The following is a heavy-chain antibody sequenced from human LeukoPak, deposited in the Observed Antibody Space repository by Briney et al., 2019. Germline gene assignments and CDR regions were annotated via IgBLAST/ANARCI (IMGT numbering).Heavy chain of an antibody. V-gene: IGHV1-18*01. CDR3: AREPSTDSTVHFDY. J-gene: IGHJ4*02. Sequence: ASVKVSCKASGYTFTSYGISWVRQAPGQGLEWMGWISAYNGNTNYAQKLQGRVTMTRDTSISTAYMELSRLRSDDTAVYYCAREPSTDSTVHFDYWGQGTLVTVSS. CDR1: GYTFTSYG. D-gene: IGHD2-15*01. CDR2: ISAYNGNT.